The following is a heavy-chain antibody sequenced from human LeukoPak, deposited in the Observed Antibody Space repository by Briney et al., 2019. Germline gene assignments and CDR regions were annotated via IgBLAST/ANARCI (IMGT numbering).Heavy chain of an antibody. CDR1: GYSFISYY. Sequence: ASVKVSCKASGYSFISYYMHWVRQAPGQGLEWMGIINPSGGSTSYAQKFQDRVTMTRDTSTSAVYMELSSLKSEDTAVYYCAREDVVLVDAVRYYYYGMDVWGQGTTVTVSS. J-gene: IGHJ6*02. V-gene: IGHV1-46*01. D-gene: IGHD2-8*01. CDR3: AREDVVLVDAVRYYYYGMDV. CDR2: INPSGGST.